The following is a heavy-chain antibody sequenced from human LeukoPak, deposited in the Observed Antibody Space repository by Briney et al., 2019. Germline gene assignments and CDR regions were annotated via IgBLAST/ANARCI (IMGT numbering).Heavy chain of an antibody. CDR2: ISGSGAGT. CDR3: AKMVREFYTISYYFDY. V-gene: IGHV3-23*01. D-gene: IGHD2-8*01. Sequence: GGSLRLSCAVSGFTFSSYAMNWVRQAPGKGLEWVSGISGSGAGTYYADSVKGRFTISRDNSKNALYLQMNSLRAEDTAVYYCAKMVREFYTISYYFDYWGQGTLVTVSS. J-gene: IGHJ4*02. CDR1: GFTFSSYA.